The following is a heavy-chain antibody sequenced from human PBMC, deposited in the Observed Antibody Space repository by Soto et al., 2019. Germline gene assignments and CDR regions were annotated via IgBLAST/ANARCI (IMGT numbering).Heavy chain of an antibody. CDR3: ARMEAEYYYDSSGYYYSP. Sequence: PGESLKISCKGSGYSFTSYWIGWVRQMPGKGLEWMGIIYPGDSDTRYSPSFQGQVTISADKSISTAYLQWSSLKASDTAMYYCARMEAEYYYDSSGYYYSPWGQGTLVTVSS. D-gene: IGHD3-22*01. V-gene: IGHV5-51*01. CDR1: GYSFTSYW. J-gene: IGHJ5*02. CDR2: IYPGDSDT.